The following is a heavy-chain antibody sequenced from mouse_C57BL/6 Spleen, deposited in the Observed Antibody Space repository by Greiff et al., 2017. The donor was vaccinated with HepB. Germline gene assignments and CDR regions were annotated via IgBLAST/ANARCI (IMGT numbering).Heavy chain of an antibody. D-gene: IGHD2-5*01. CDR1: GYTFTSYW. J-gene: IGHJ4*01. CDR3: ARAYYSNYGYAMDY. Sequence: QVQLKQPGAELVKPGASVKLSCKASGYTFTSYWMHWVKQRPGRGLEWIGRIDPNSGGTKYNEKFKSKATLTVDKPSSTAYMQLSSMTSEDSAVYYCARAYYSNYGYAMDYWGQGTSVTVSS. V-gene: IGHV1-72*01. CDR2: IDPNSGGT.